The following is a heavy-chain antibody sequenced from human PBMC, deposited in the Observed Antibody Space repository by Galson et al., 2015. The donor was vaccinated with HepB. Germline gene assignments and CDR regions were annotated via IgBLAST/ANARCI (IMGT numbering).Heavy chain of an antibody. Sequence: QSGAEVKKPGDSLKISCKGSGYTFPSCWIGWVRQMPGKGLEWMGIIYPDDSDTRYSPSFQGRVIISADKSIRTAYLQWSSLQASDTAMYYCARGDSGYGSYFDYWGQGTLVTVSS. CDR3: ARGDSGYGSYFDY. J-gene: IGHJ4*02. D-gene: IGHD5-12*01. V-gene: IGHV5-51*03. CDR2: IYPDDSDT. CDR1: GYTFPSCW.